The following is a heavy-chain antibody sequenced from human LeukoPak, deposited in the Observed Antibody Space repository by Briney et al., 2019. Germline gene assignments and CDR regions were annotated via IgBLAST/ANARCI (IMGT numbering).Heavy chain of an antibody. V-gene: IGHV3-30*18. J-gene: IGHJ4*02. D-gene: IGHD2-21*02. Sequence: GGSLRLSCAASGFTFSSYGMHWVRQAPGKGLEWVAVISYDGSNKYYADSVKGRFTISRDTSTNTLYLQMTSLRAEDTAVYYCAKEQRGYCGGDCYPSLDYWGQGTLVTVSS. CDR2: ISYDGSNK. CDR3: AKEQRGYCGGDCYPSLDY. CDR1: GFTFSSYG.